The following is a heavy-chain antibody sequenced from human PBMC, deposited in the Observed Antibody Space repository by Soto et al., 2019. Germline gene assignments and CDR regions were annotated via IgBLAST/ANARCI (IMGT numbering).Heavy chain of an antibody. J-gene: IGHJ6*02. Sequence: QSGGSLRLSCAASGFTFSSYAMHWVRQAPGKGLEWVAVISYDGSNKYYADSVKGRFTISRDNSKNTLYLQMNSLRAEDTAVYYCAREFGYCSGGSRPYYYYYGMDVWGQGTTVTVSS. CDR2: ISYDGSNK. D-gene: IGHD2-15*01. CDR3: AREFGYCSGGSRPYYYYYGMDV. CDR1: GFTFSSYA. V-gene: IGHV3-30-3*01.